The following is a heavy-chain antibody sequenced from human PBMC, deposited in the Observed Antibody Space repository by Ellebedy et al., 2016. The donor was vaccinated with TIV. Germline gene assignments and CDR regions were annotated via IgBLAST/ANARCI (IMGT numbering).Heavy chain of an antibody. D-gene: IGHD5-12*01. Sequence: MPSETLSLTCTVSGCSISSSSYYWGWLRLPPGQGLEWIGNIYYSWSTYYNTSLQSRVTISVDTSKNQFSLWLNSVTAADTAVYYCARFVRATKAFDIWGQGTMVTVSS. CDR3: ARFVRATKAFDI. V-gene: IGHV4-39*07. J-gene: IGHJ3*02. CDR1: GCSISSSSYY. CDR2: IYYSWST.